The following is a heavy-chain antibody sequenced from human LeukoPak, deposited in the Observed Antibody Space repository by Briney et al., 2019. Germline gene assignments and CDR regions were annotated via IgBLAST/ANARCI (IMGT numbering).Heavy chain of an antibody. CDR2: IYYSGST. J-gene: IGHJ4*02. Sequence: SETLSLTCTVSGGSISSGDYYWSWIRQPPGKGLEWIGYIYYSGSTYYNPSLKSRVTISVDTSKNQFSLKLSSVTAADTAVYYCAREGWYSEPHFDYWGQGTLVTVSS. D-gene: IGHD6-19*01. V-gene: IGHV4-30-4*08. CDR1: GGSISSGDYY. CDR3: AREGWYSEPHFDY.